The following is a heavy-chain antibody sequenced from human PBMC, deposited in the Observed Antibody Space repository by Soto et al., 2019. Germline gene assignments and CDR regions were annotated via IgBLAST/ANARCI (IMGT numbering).Heavy chain of an antibody. CDR1: AGTISRCGYS. CDR3: ARGGEAAIFAV. D-gene: IGHD3-16*01. J-gene: IGHJ3*01. V-gene: IGHV4-30-2*01. CDR2: IYHSGST. Sequence: SEKLPDTCAVSAGTISRCGYSWCWIRQPPGKGLEWIGYIYHSGSTYYNPSLKSRVTISVDRSKNQFSLKLSSVTAADTAVYYCARGGEAAIFAVWGQCTMVT.